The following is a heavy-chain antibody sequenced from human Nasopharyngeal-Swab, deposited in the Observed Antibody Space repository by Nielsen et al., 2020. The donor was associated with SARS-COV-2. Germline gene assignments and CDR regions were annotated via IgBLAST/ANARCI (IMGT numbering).Heavy chain of an antibody. CDR1: GGSISSSSYY. J-gene: IGHJ4*02. CDR3: ARLTADVLRFFRPYYFDY. D-gene: IGHD3-3*01. Sequence: LETLSLTCTVSGGSISSSSYYWGWIRQPPGKGLEWIGSIYYSGSTYYNPSLKSRVTISVDTSKNQFSLKLSSVTAADTAVYYCARLTADVLRFFRPYYFDYWGQGTLVTVSS. CDR2: IYYSGST. V-gene: IGHV4-39*01.